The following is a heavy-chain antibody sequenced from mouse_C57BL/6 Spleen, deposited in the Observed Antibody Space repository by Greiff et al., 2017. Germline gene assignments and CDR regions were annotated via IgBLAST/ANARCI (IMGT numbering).Heavy chain of an antibody. CDR3: ARREAGYGKQYFDV. Sequence: QVQLQQPGAELVKPGASVKMSCKASGYTFTSYWITWVKQRPGQGLEWIGDIYPGSGSTNYNEKFKSKATLTVDTSSSTAYMQLSSLTSEDSAVYDCARREAGYGKQYFDVWGTGTTVTVSS. CDR2: IYPGSGST. CDR1: GYTFTSYW. D-gene: IGHD2-1*01. V-gene: IGHV1-55*01. J-gene: IGHJ1*03.